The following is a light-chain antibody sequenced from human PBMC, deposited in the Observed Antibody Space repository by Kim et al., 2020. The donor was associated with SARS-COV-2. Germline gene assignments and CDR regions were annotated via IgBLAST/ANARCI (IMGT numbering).Light chain of an antibody. J-gene: IGKJ2*01. Sequence: ASVGDRVTITCRASQSISSFLNWYQQKPGKAPKILIYAASSLQSGVPLRFSGSGSGTDFTLTISSLQPEDFATYYCQQSYSSPPYTFGQGTKLEIK. CDR2: AAS. V-gene: IGKV1-39*01. CDR3: QQSYSSPPYT. CDR1: QSISSF.